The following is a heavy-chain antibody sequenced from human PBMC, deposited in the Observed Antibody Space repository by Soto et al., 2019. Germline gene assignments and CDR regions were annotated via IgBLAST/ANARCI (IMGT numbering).Heavy chain of an antibody. D-gene: IGHD3-22*01. Sequence: GGSLRLFCAASGFTFSSYEMNWVREAVGKGLEWASYISSSGSTIYYADSVKGRFTISRDNAKNSLYLQMNSLRAEDTAVYYCARDAPYYYDSSGYYSSGQGGGMNVWGQGTKVTVSS. CDR3: ARDAPYYYDSSGYYSSGQGGGMNV. J-gene: IGHJ6*02. CDR1: GFTFSSYE. V-gene: IGHV3-48*03. CDR2: ISSSGSTI.